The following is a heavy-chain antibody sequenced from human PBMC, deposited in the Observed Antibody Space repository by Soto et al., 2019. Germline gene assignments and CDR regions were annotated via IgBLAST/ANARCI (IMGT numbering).Heavy chain of an antibody. CDR2: IRQDGRER. CDR3: ANRHLN. CDR1: GFTFSNYY. V-gene: IGHV3-7*01. J-gene: IGHJ4*02. Sequence: EVQMVQSGGGLVQPGGSLTLSCTASGFTFSNYYMMWVRQAPGKGLEWVANIRQDGRERHYVDSVKGQFTISRDNAKNPLYLQMDSLRVEDTAVYYCANRHLNWGQGTLVTVSS.